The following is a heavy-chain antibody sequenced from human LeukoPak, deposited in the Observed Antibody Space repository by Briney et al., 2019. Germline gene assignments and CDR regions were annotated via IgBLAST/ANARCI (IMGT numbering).Heavy chain of an antibody. V-gene: IGHV3-30-3*01. J-gene: IGHJ4*02. Sequence: GGSPRLSCAASGFTSTRSAIHWVRQAPGKGLEWVAVISNDGNNKNYADSVKGRFTISRDNSKNTLYLQMNSLRAEDTAVYYCAKERDTYYYDSTGGGPNFDYWGQGTLVTVSS. D-gene: IGHD3-22*01. CDR2: ISNDGNNK. CDR3: AKERDTYYYDSTGGGPNFDY. CDR1: GFTSTRSA.